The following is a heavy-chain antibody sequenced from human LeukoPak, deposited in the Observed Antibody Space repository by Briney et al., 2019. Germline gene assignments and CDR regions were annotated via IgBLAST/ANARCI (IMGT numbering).Heavy chain of an antibody. J-gene: IGHJ4*02. CDR3: AKEGSSGSYDY. CDR2: LSSSSSSFI. Sequence: GGSLRLSCAASEFTFSTYHMHWVRQAPGKGLEWVSSLSSSSSSFIYYADSVKGRFTISRDNSKNTLYLQMNSLRAEDTAVYYCAKEGSSGSYDYWGQGTLVTVSS. CDR1: EFTFSTYH. V-gene: IGHV3-21*04. D-gene: IGHD1-26*01.